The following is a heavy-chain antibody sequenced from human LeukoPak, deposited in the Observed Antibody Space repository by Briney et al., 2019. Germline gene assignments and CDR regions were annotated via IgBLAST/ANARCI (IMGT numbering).Heavy chain of an antibody. CDR1: GYTFTSYD. Sequence: ASVKVSCKASGYTFTSYDINWVRQATGQGLEWMGWMYPNSGNTGYAQKFQGRVTITRNTSISTAYMELSSLRSEDTAVYYCARRYCSSTSCKGRYNWFDPWGQGTLVTVSS. J-gene: IGHJ5*02. CDR3: ARRYCSSTSCKGRYNWFDP. D-gene: IGHD2-2*01. CDR2: MYPNSGNT. V-gene: IGHV1-8*03.